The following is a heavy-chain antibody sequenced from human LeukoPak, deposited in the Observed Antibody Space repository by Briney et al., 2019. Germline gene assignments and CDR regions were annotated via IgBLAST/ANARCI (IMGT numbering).Heavy chain of an antibody. D-gene: IGHD6-19*01. CDR1: GFAFSSYA. J-gene: IGHJ4*02. CDR3: AKDRVAEPWVPGDY. Sequence: PGGSLRLSCAASGFAFSSYAIHWVRQAPGKGLEWVSFISYDGRIKYYADSVKGRFTISRDNSKNTLYLQMNSLRAEDTAVYYCAKDRVAEPWVPGDYWGQGTLVTDSS. V-gene: IGHV3-30-3*01. CDR2: ISYDGRIK.